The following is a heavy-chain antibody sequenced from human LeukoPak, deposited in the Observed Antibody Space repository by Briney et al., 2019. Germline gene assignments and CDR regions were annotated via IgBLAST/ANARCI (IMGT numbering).Heavy chain of an antibody. Sequence: PGGSLRLSCAASGFTFSSYWMHWVRQAPRKGLVWVSRINSDGSSTSYADSVKGRFTIFRDNAKNTLYLQMNSLRAEDTAVYYCARGGPDYGGNSAYWGQGTLVTVSS. CDR1: GFTFSSYW. CDR3: ARGGPDYGGNSAY. V-gene: IGHV3-74*01. J-gene: IGHJ4*02. CDR2: INSDGSST. D-gene: IGHD4-23*01.